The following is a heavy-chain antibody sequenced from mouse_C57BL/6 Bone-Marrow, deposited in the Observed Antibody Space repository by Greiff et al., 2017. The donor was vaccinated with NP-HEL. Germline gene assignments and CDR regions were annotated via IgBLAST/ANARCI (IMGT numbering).Heavy chain of an antibody. D-gene: IGHD1-1*01. Sequence: EVHLVESGPGLVKPSQSLSLTCSVTGYSITSGYYWNWIRQFPGNKLEWMGYISYDGSKYYNPSLKNRISITRDTSKNQFFLKLNYVTTEDTATYYCARDRSGSNYFDYWGQGTTLTVSS. CDR2: ISYDGSK. J-gene: IGHJ2*01. CDR1: GYSITSGYY. V-gene: IGHV3-6*01. CDR3: ARDRSGSNYFDY.